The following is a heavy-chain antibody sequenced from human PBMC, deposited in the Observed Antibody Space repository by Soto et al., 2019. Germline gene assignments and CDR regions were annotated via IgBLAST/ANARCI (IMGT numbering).Heavy chain of an antibody. D-gene: IGHD2-15*01. CDR3: ARDLGEVVVAATEGSFDY. CDR2: IWYDGSNK. V-gene: IGHV3-33*01. J-gene: IGHJ4*02. Sequence: GGSLRLSCAASGFTFSSYGMHWVRQAPGKGLEWVAVIWYDGSNKYYADSVKGRFTISRDNSKNTLYLQMNSLRAEDTTVYYCARDLGEVVVAATEGSFDYWGQGTLVTVSS. CDR1: GFTFSSYG.